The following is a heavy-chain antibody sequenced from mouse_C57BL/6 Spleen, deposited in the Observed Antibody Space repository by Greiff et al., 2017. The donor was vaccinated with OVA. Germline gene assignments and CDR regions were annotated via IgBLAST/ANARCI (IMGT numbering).Heavy chain of an antibody. CDR2: IDPSDSYT. CDR1: GYTFTSYW. J-gene: IGHJ1*03. CDR3: ASKVHYYGSSYRYFDV. D-gene: IGHD1-1*01. Sequence: QVQLQQPGAELVRPGTSVKLSCKASGYTFTSYWMHWVKQRPGQGLEWIGVIDPSDSYTNYNQKFKGKATLTVDTSSSTAYMQLSSLTSEDSAVYYCASKVHYYGSSYRYFDVWGTGTTVTVSS. V-gene: IGHV1-59*01.